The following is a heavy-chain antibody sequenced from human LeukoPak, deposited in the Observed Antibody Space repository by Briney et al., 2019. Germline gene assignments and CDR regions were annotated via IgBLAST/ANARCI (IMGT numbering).Heavy chain of an antibody. CDR2: ISSSSSYI. Sequence: PGGSLRLSCAASGFTFSSYSMNWVRQAPGKGLEWVSSISSSSSYIYYADSVKGRFTISRDNAKNSLYLQMNSLRAEDTAVYYCARQYGDYDPYYFDYWGQGTLVTLSS. J-gene: IGHJ4*02. CDR3: ARQYGDYDPYYFDY. D-gene: IGHD4-17*01. CDR1: GFTFSSYS. V-gene: IGHV3-21*01.